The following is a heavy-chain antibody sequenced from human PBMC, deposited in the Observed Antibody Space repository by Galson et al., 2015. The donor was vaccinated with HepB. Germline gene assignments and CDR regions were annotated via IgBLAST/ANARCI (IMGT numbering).Heavy chain of an antibody. CDR1: GGSVSSASYY. V-gene: IGHV4-61*01. Sequence: SETLSLTCTVSGGSVSSASYYWSWIRQPPGKGLEWIGYVYYTGSTNYNPSLKSRVTISVDTSKNQFSLKLSPVTAADTAVYYCARENLRWHNWFDPWGQGTPVIVSS. CDR2: VYYTGST. D-gene: IGHD4-23*01. J-gene: IGHJ5*02. CDR3: ARENLRWHNWFDP.